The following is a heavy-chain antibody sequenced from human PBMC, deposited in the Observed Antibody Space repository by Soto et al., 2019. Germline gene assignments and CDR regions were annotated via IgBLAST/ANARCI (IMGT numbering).Heavy chain of an antibody. CDR1: GDSIRNYY. V-gene: IGHV4-59*01. Sequence: SETLSLTCSVSGDSIRNYYWSWIRQPPGKGLEWIGYIYYSGITDYNPSLKSRVTISVDTSKSQFSLKLSSVTAADTAVYYCARGGGVYYFDYWGQGTLVTVSS. CDR3: ARGGGVYYFDY. J-gene: IGHJ4*02. D-gene: IGHD2-8*02. CDR2: IYYSGIT.